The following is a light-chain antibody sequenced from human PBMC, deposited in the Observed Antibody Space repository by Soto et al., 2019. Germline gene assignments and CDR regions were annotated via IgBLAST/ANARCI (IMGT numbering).Light chain of an antibody. CDR2: ENN. CDR3: GTWDSSLSGGV. J-gene: IGLJ3*02. Sequence: QSALTQPPSVSAAPGQQVTISCSGSSSNIGNNYVSWYQQLPGTAPKLLIYENNKRPSGIPDRFSGSKSGTSATLGITGLQTGDEADYFCGTWDSSLSGGVFGGGTKLTVL. V-gene: IGLV1-51*02. CDR1: SSNIGNNY.